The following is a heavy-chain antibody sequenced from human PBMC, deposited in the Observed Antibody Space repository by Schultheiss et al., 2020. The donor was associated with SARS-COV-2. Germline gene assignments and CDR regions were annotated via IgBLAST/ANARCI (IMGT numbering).Heavy chain of an antibody. CDR2: IYSGGST. CDR1: GFTFSSYS. Sequence: GGSLRLSCAASGFTFSSYSMNWVRQAPGKGLEWVSVIYSGGSTYYADSVKGRFTISRDNSKNTLYLQMNSLRAEDTAVYYCARLPEDLEWLNSYYMDVWGKGSTVTVSS. V-gene: IGHV3-53*01. CDR3: ARLPEDLEWLNSYYMDV. D-gene: IGHD3-3*01. J-gene: IGHJ6*03.